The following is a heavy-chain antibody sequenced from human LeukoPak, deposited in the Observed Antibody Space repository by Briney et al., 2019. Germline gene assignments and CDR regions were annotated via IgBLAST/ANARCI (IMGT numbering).Heavy chain of an antibody. CDR2: INPNSGGT. D-gene: IGHD3-10*01. CDR3: AREDSSVGLLDY. CDR1: GYTFTGYY. Sequence: ASVKVSCKASGYTFTGYYMHWVRQAPGQGLAWMGWINPNSGGTNYAQKFQGRVTMTRDTSISTAYMELSRLRSDDTAVYYCAREDSSVGLLDYWGQGTLVTVSS. V-gene: IGHV1-2*02. J-gene: IGHJ4*02.